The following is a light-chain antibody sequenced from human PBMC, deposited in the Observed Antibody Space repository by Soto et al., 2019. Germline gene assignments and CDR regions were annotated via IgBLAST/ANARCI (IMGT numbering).Light chain of an antibody. CDR3: QQYGRSPFT. Sequence: EIVLTQSPGTLSLSPGERATLSCRASQSVNLNYLAWYQQKPGQAPRLLICGASSRATGIPDRFSGSGSGTEFTLTVSRLEPEDFAVYYCQQYGRSPFTFGPGTKVDIK. CDR1: QSVNLNY. J-gene: IGKJ3*01. V-gene: IGKV3-20*01. CDR2: GAS.